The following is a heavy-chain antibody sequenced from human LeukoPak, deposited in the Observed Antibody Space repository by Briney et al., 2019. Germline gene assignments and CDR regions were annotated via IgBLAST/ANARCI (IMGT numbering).Heavy chain of an antibody. J-gene: IGHJ4*02. CDR1: ELTFSWYW. CDR3: AKDRANIVVVPATSDY. Sequence: GGSLRLSCVVSELTFSWYWMSWVRQAPGKGLEWVSAISGSGGSTYYADSVKGRFTISRDNSKNTLYLQMNSLRAEDTAVYYCAKDRANIVVVPATSDYWGQGTLVTVSS. CDR2: ISGSGGST. D-gene: IGHD2-2*01. V-gene: IGHV3-23*01.